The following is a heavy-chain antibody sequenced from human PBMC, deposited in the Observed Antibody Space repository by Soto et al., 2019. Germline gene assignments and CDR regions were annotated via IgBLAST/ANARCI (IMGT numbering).Heavy chain of an antibody. CDR1: GFTFSRYG. V-gene: IGHV3-30*18. CDR2: ISYDGSNK. J-gene: IGHJ4*02. CDR3: ANDPAILLVPAALGGDY. D-gene: IGHD2-2*01. Sequence: QVQLVESGGGVVQPGRSLRLSCAASGFTFSRYGMHWVRQAPGKGLEWVAVISYDGSNKYYADSVKGRFTISRDNSKNTLDLQMSGLRAQDTAVYYCANDPAILLVPAALGGDYWGQGTLVTASS.